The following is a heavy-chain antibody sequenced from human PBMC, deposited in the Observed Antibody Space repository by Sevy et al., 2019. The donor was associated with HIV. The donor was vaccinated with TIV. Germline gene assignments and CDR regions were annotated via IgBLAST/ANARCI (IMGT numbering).Heavy chain of an antibody. Sequence: GGSLRLSCAASEFPLSSYWTTWVRQAPGKGLEWVANINQHGSKKYYLDSVKGRFTISRDNAKNSVYLQMNSLRAEDTAIYFCAREIAGAGSYWGQGTLVTVSS. V-gene: IGHV3-7*01. D-gene: IGHD6-13*01. J-gene: IGHJ4*02. CDR1: EFPLSSYW. CDR2: INQHGSKK. CDR3: AREIAGAGSY.